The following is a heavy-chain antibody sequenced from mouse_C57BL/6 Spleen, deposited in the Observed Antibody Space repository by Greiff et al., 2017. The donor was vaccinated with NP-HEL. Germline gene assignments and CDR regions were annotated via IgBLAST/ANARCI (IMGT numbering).Heavy chain of an antibody. Sequence: VQLQQSGPELVKPGASVKIPCKASGYTFTDYNMDWVKQSHGKSLEWIGDINSNNGGTIYNQKFKGKATLTVDKSSSTAYMELRSLTSEDTAVYYCARSQPRDAMDYWGQGTSVTVSS. V-gene: IGHV1-18*01. CDR1: GYTFTDYN. CDR3: ARSQPRDAMDY. CDR2: INSNNGGT. J-gene: IGHJ4*01.